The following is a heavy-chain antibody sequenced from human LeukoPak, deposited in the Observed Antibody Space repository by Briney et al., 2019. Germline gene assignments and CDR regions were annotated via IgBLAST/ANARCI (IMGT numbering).Heavy chain of an antibody. CDR1: GFTFSDYD. CDR2: IGTAGDT. J-gene: IGHJ4*02. D-gene: IGHD6-19*01. CDR3: ARDSSGWSKGGRVDY. Sequence: GGSLRLSCAASGFTFSDYDMHWVRQATGKGLEWVSAIGTAGDTYYTGSVKGRFTISRENAKNSLYLQMNSLRAGDTAVYYCARDSSGWSKGGRVDYWGQGTLVTVSS. V-gene: IGHV3-13*01.